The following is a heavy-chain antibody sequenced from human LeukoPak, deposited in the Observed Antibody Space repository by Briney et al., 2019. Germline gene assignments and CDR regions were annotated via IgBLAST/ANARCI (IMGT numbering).Heavy chain of an antibody. Sequence: ASVKVSCKASGYTFTGYYMHWVRQAPGQGLEWMGRINPNSGGTNYAQKFQGRVTMTRDTSISTAYMELSRLRSDDTAVYYCARDTRRLRDSSGYKHYWGQGTLVTVSS. V-gene: IGHV1-2*06. CDR1: GYTFTGYY. J-gene: IGHJ4*02. CDR2: INPNSGGT. D-gene: IGHD3-22*01. CDR3: ARDTRRLRDSSGYKHY.